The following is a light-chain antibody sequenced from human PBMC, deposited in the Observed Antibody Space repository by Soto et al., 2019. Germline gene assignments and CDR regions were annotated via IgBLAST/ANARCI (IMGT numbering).Light chain of an antibody. V-gene: IGLV1-40*01. J-gene: IGLJ3*02. CDR2: GNR. Sequence: QSVLTQPPSMSGAPGQRVTISCTGSSSNIGAGYDVHWYQQLPGAVPKLVIFGNRNRPSGVPERFSGSKSGTSASLAITGLQAEDEADYYCQAYDYSLTASVFGGGTKLTVL. CDR1: SSNIGAGYD. CDR3: QAYDYSLTASV.